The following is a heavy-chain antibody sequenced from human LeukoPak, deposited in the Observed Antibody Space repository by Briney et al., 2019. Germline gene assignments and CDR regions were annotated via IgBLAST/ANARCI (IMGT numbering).Heavy chain of an antibody. D-gene: IGHD3-22*01. V-gene: IGHV3-53*01. CDR3: ARVTWKIKSDTYYYDSSGYYNWFDP. J-gene: IGHJ5*02. CDR1: GFTVSSNY. CDR2: IYSGGST. Sequence: PGGSLRLSCAASGFTVSSNYMSWVRQAPGKGLEWVSVIYSGGSTYHADSVKGRFTISRDNSKNTLYLQMNSLRAEDTAVYYCARVTWKIKSDTYYYDSSGYYNWFDPWGQGTLVTVSS.